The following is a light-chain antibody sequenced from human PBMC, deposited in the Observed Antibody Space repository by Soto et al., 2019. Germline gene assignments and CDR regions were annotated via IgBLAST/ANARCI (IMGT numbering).Light chain of an antibody. CDR2: CAS. Sequence: DIVMTQSPDSLAVSLGERATINCKSSQSVLYSSNNKNYLAWYQQKTGQPPKLRIYCASTRESGVPDRFSGSGSGKDFTLAISSLQGEDVAVYYCRQYSSSPYTFGQGTKLEIK. CDR3: RQYSSSPYT. V-gene: IGKV4-1*01. J-gene: IGKJ2*01. CDR1: QSVLYSSNNKNY.